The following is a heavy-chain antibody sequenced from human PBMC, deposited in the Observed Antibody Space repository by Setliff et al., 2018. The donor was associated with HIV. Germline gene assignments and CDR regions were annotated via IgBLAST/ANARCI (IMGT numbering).Heavy chain of an antibody. Sequence: GASVKVSCKASGYTFINYYIHCVRQAPGQGLEWLGMINPSGGSTWYAQKFQGRVTMTGDTSTNTLYMELSSLRSEDTAVYYCARGWEGGMDYWGQGTLVTVS. CDR2: INPSGGST. CDR1: GYTFINYY. D-gene: IGHD1-26*01. CDR3: ARGWEGGMDY. V-gene: IGHV1-46*01. J-gene: IGHJ4*02.